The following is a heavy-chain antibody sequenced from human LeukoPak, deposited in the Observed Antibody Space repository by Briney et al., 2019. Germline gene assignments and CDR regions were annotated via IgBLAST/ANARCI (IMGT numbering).Heavy chain of an antibody. V-gene: IGHV5-51*01. CDR2: IYPGDSDT. CDR3: ARSGSYHTGKFDC. CDR1: GYSFTSYW. Sequence: GESLQISCQGSGYSFTSYWIGWVRQVPGKGLEWMGIIYPGDSDTRYSPSFQGQVTISADKSISTAYLQWSSLKASDTAMYYCARSGSYHTGKFDCWGQGTLVTVSS. D-gene: IGHD1-26*01. J-gene: IGHJ4*02.